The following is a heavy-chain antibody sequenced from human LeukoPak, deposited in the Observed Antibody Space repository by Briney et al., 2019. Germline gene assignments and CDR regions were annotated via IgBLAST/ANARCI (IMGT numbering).Heavy chain of an antibody. J-gene: IGHJ4*02. CDR1: GFTFSSYE. CDR3: TTDLGDYGDYLRE. Sequence: GSLRLSCAASGFTFSSYEMNWVRQAPGKGLEWVSYISSSGSTIYYADSVKGRFTISRDNAKNSLYLQMNSLKTEDTALYYCTTDLGDYGDYLREWGQGTLVTVSS. CDR2: ISSSGSTI. D-gene: IGHD4-17*01. V-gene: IGHV3-48*03.